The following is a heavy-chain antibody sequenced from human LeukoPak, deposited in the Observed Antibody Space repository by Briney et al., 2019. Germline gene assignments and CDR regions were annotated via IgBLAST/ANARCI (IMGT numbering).Heavy chain of an antibody. CDR2: IYPDDSDT. Sequence: GESLKISCKGSGYSFTRYWIGWVRQMPGKGLEWMGIIYPDDSDTRYSLSFQGQVTMSVDKSVSTAYLQWSSLKTSDTAMYYCARQHGRDGFDYWGQGTLVTVSS. CDR1: GYSFTRYW. D-gene: IGHD5-24*01. CDR3: ARQHGRDGFDY. V-gene: IGHV5-51*01. J-gene: IGHJ4*02.